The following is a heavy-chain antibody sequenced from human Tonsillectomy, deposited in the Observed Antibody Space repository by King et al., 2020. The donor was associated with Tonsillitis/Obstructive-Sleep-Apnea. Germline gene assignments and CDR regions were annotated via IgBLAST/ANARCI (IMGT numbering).Heavy chain of an antibody. CDR3: ARDXXXEAGXDAXXI. Sequence: QLQESGPGLVKPSETLSLTCTVSGGSISSYYWSWIRQPPGKGLEWIGYIYYSGSANYNPSLKSRVTMSVDRPKNQFSLKLSSVTAADTAVYYCARDXXXEAGXDAXXIWGXXTXVTV. D-gene: IGHD5-24*01. J-gene: IGHJ3*02. CDR1: GGSISSYY. V-gene: IGHV4-59*01. CDR2: IYYSGSA.